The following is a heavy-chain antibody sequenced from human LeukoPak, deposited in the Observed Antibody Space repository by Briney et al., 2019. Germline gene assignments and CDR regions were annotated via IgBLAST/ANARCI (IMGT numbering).Heavy chain of an antibody. Sequence: SETLSLTCTVSGGSISSYSWSWIRQPAGKGLEWIGRIYTSGSTNYNPSLKSRVTMSVDTSKNQFSLKLSSVTAADTAVYYWARHWGSYYDFWSGYYGYFDYWGQGTPVTVSS. J-gene: IGHJ4*02. CDR3: ARHWGSYYDFWSGYYGYFDY. D-gene: IGHD3-3*01. CDR2: IYTSGST. CDR1: GGSISSYS. V-gene: IGHV4-4*07.